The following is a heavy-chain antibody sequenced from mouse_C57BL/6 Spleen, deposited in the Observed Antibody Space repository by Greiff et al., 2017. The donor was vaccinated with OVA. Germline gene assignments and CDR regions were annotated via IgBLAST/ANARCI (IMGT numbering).Heavy chain of an antibody. CDR1: GYTFTSYW. Sequence: QVQLQQPGAELVKPGASVKLSCKASGYTFTSYWMHWVKQRPGRGLEWIGSIDPNSGGTNYNEKFKSKATLTVDKPSSTAYMQLSSLTSEDSAVYYCARSGTGDYCAYWGQGTTLTVSA. CDR3: ARSGTGDYCAY. CDR2: IDPNSGGT. J-gene: IGHJ2*01. V-gene: IGHV1-72*01. D-gene: IGHD3-3*01.